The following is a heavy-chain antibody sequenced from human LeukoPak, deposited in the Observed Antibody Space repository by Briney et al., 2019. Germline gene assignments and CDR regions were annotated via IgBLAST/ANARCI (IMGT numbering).Heavy chain of an antibody. Sequence: ASVKVSCKASGYTFTGYYMHWVRRAPGQGLEWMGWINPNSGGTNYAQKFQGRVTMTRDTSISTAYMELSRLRSDDTAVYYCARDGNIVGASEYFDYWGQGTLVTVSS. V-gene: IGHV1-2*02. CDR1: GYTFTGYY. CDR2: INPNSGGT. CDR3: ARDGNIVGASEYFDY. D-gene: IGHD1-26*01. J-gene: IGHJ4*02.